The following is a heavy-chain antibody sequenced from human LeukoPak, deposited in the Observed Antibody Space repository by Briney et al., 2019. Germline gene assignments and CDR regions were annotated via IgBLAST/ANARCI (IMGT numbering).Heavy chain of an antibody. J-gene: IGHJ4*02. CDR3: ARDRGGCSGGSCSYYFDY. V-gene: IGHV3-74*01. CDR2: IASDGSST. Sequence: GGSLRLSCAASGFTFSSYWMDWVRQAPGKGLVWVSRIASDGSSTTYADSVKGRFTISRDNSKNTLYLQMNSLRAEDTAVYYCARDRGGCSGGSCSYYFDYWGQGTLVTVSS. D-gene: IGHD2-15*01. CDR1: GFTFSSYW.